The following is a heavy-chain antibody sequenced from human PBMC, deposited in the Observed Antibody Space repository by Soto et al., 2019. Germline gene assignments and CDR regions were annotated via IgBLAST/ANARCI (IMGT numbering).Heavy chain of an antibody. CDR3: ARLPHYGDPKAGF. CDR1: GGSFSGYY. J-gene: IGHJ4*02. Sequence: PSETLSLTCAVYGGSFSGYYWSWIRQPPGKGLEWIGEINHSGSTNYNPSLKSRVTISVDTSKNQLSLKLSSVTAADTAVYYCARLPHYGDPKAGFWGQGALVTVSS. CDR2: INHSGST. D-gene: IGHD4-17*01. V-gene: IGHV4-34*01.